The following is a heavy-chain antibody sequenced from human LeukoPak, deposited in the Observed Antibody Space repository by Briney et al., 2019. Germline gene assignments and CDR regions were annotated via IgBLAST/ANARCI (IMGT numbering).Heavy chain of an antibody. Sequence: PGGSLRLSCAASGFTFSSYWMSWVRQAPGKGLEWVANIKQDGSEKYYVDSVKGRFTISRDNAKNSLYLQMNSLRAEDTAVYYCARYLLVGYSYGYYFDYWGQGTLVTVSS. D-gene: IGHD5-18*01. CDR2: IKQDGSEK. CDR3: ARYLLVGYSYGYYFDY. J-gene: IGHJ4*02. CDR1: GFTFSSYW. V-gene: IGHV3-7*01.